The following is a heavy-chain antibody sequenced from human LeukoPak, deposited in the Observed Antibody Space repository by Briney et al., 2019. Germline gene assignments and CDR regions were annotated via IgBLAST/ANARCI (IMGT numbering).Heavy chain of an antibody. CDR1: GFTFTSYS. Sequence: GSLRLSCVASGFTFTSYSMSWVRQAPGKGLEWVSGISGSGGTTYYADSVKGRFTISRDDSKSTMFLQMNNLRVEDTAVYYWAKSRVATGTFYLDYWGPGTLFTVSS. CDR3: AKSRVATGTFYLDY. V-gene: IGHV3-23*01. CDR2: ISGSGGTT. J-gene: IGHJ4*02. D-gene: IGHD6-13*01.